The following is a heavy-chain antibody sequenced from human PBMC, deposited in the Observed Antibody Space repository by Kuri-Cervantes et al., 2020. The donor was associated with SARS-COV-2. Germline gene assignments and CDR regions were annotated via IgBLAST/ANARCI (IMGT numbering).Heavy chain of an antibody. V-gene: IGHV4-31*02. CDR2: LYYSGST. Sequence: SETLSLTCAVSGGSISSGGYYWSWIRQHPGKGLEWIGYLYYSGSTHYNPALKSRVTISVDTSKNQFSLKLSSVTAADTAVYYCARSNYGSGSPYRPGAYYYYMDVWGKGTTVTVSS. D-gene: IGHD3-10*01. CDR1: GGSISSGGYY. J-gene: IGHJ6*03. CDR3: ARSNYGSGSPYRPGAYYYYMDV.